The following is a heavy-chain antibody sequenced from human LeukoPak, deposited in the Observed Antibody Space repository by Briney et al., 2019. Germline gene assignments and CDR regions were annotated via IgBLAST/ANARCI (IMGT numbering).Heavy chain of an antibody. D-gene: IGHD2-15*01. Sequence: SETLSLTCTLSGGSIDTVMYYWGLIRLPAGRGLEWIWHIYTNGRTNYNPSLKSRVTISVNTSKSQFSLTLRYVPAADTAVYYCARDHPRLGSGIPIIWGQGTLVTVSS. V-gene: IGHV4-61*09. CDR2: IYTNGRT. CDR3: ARDHPRLGSGIPII. CDR1: GGSIDTVMYY. J-gene: IGHJ4*02.